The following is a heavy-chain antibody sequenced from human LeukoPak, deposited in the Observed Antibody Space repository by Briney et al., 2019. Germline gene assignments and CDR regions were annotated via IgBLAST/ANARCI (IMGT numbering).Heavy chain of an antibody. CDR2: INNSGST. V-gene: IGHV4-34*01. CDR1: GGSFSGYY. Sequence: SQTLSLTCALYGGSFSGYYWNWLSQPPGKALAQTTDINNSGSTNYNPSLKSRVTISVDTSKNQFSLKLSSVTAADTAVYYCARASPFWSGNYYYYMDVWGKGTTVTVSS. D-gene: IGHD3-3*01. CDR3: ARASPFWSGNYYYYMDV. J-gene: IGHJ6*03.